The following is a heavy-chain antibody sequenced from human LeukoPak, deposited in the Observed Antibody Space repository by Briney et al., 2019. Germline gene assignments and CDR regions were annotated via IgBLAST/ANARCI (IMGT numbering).Heavy chain of an antibody. CDR3: ARDNGSPGAIDY. V-gene: IGHV3-48*04. J-gene: IGHJ4*02. CDR1: GFTFSSYN. CDR2: ISSSTTTI. Sequence: GGSLRLSCAASGFTFSSYNMNWVRQAPGKGLEWVSYISSSTTTIYYADSVKGRFTISRDNAKNSVYLQMNSLRAEDTAVYYCARDNGSPGAIDYWGQGTLVTVSS. D-gene: IGHD1-26*01.